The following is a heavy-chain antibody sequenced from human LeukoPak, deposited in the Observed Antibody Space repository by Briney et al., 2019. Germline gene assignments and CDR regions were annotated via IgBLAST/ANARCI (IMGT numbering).Heavy chain of an antibody. CDR1: GFTFSSYS. J-gene: IGHJ5*02. CDR2: ISSSSSYI. D-gene: IGHD5-12*01. Sequence: GGSLRLSCAASGFTFSSYSMNWVRQAPGKGLEWVSSISSSSSYIYYADSVKGRFTISRDNAKNSLYLQMNSLRAEDTAVYYCARDREASGYDFPNWFDPWGQGTLVTVSS. V-gene: IGHV3-21*01. CDR3: ARDREASGYDFPNWFDP.